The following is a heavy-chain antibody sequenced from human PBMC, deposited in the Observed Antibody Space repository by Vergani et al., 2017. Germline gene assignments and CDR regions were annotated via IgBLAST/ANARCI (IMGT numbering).Heavy chain of an antibody. CDR2: IDHTGRP. V-gene: IGHV4-34*01. Sequence: QVQLQQWGGGLLKPSETLSLTCVVNGGSFTSYHWTWIRQSPGAGLEWVGDIDHTGRPNYNPSLKGRLTMSVDNSPNQFSLTLNSVTATDTTIYFCARVNTETNGHLYYYYYMDVWGQGTAVTVS. CDR3: ARVNTETNGHLYYYYYMDV. D-gene: IGHD4-11*01. CDR1: GGSFTSYH. J-gene: IGHJ6*03.